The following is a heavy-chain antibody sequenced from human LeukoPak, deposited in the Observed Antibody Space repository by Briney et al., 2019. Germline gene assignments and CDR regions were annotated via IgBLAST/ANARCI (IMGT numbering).Heavy chain of an antibody. J-gene: IGHJ2*01. Sequence: GGSLRLSCAASRFTFNNYGMHWARQSPGKGLEWVAVISDDGSNKYYAEYVRGRFTISRSTPRNTLYLQMNSLRPEDTAVYYCARGTGDYDYPLRDRWYFDLWGRGTLVTVSS. CDR2: ISDDGSNK. D-gene: IGHD5-12*01. V-gene: IGHV3-30*19. CDR1: RFTFNNYG. CDR3: ARGTGDYDYPLRDRWYFDL.